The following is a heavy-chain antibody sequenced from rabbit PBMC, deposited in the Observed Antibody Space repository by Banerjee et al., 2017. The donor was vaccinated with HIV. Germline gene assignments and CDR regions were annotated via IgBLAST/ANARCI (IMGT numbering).Heavy chain of an antibody. Sequence: QEQLEESGGDLVKPEGSLTLTCTASGFSFSGSYWMTWVRQAPGKGLEWIGYIDPIFGSTYYASWVNGRFTISSHNAQNTLYLQLNSLTAADTATYFCARDLAGVIGWNFNLWGQGTLVTVS. CDR2: IDPIFGST. V-gene: IGHV1S45*01. CDR1: GFSFSGSYW. D-gene: IGHD4-1*01. J-gene: IGHJ4*01. CDR3: ARDLAGVIGWNFNL.